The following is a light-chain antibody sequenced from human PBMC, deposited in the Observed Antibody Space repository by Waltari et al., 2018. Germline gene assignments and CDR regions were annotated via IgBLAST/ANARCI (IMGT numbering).Light chain of an antibody. CDR1: QTIDSY. CDR3: HQTYSSPQT. J-gene: IGKJ2*01. Sequence: DIQMTQSPSSLSASVGDRVTITCRASQTIDSYLIWYQHKPGKAPKVLIYAASSLQSGVPSRFSGSGSGTDFTLTISSLQPEDFATYYCHQTYSSPQTFGQGTKLEIK. V-gene: IGKV1-39*01. CDR2: AAS.